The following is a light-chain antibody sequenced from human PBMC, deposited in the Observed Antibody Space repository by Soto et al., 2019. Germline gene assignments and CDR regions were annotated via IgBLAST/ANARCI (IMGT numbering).Light chain of an antibody. J-gene: IGKJ1*01. V-gene: IGKV1-5*03. CDR1: QSTSTW. CDR2: EAS. CDR3: QQYSTYPYA. Sequence: DIQMTQSPSTLSASVGDRVTITCRASQSTSTWLAWYQQRPEKTPKLLISEASKLESGVPSRFSGSGSGTEFTLTISSLQPDDFATYYCQQYSTYPYAFGQGTKVEIK.